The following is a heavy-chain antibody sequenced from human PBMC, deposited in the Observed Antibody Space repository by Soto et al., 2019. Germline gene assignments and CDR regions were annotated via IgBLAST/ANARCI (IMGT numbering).Heavy chain of an antibody. J-gene: IGHJ5*02. CDR1: GFTFSSYW. CDR3: ARPLVGFDP. Sequence: EVRLVESGGTLVQPGGSLRLSCAASGFTFSSYWMHWVHQAPGKGLVWVSRINVDGSITSYADSVNGRFTISRDNAKNTLYLQMNSLRAEDTAVYYFARPLVGFDPWGQGTLVTVSS. V-gene: IGHV3-74*01. CDR2: INVDGSIT. D-gene: IGHD1-26*01.